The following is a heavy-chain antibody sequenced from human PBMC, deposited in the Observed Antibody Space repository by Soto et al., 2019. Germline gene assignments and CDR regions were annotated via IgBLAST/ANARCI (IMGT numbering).Heavy chain of an antibody. CDR1: GGTFSSYT. Sequence: ASVKVSCKASGGTFSSYTISWVRQAPGQGLEWMGRIIPILGIANYAQKFQGRVTITADKSTSTAYMELSSLRSEDTAVYYCARGGSQLVRGVWFDPWGQGTLVTVSS. J-gene: IGHJ5*02. CDR3: ARGGSQLVRGVWFDP. D-gene: IGHD6-13*01. CDR2: IIPILGIA. V-gene: IGHV1-69*02.